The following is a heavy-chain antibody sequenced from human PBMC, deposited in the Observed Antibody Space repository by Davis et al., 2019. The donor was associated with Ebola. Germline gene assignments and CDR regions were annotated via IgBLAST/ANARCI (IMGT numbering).Heavy chain of an antibody. CDR2: IYYSGST. J-gene: IGHJ6*02. V-gene: IGHV4-31*03. CDR1: GDSISSGGYY. Sequence: SETLSLTCTVSGDSISSGGYYWSWIRQHPGKGLEWIGYIYYSGSTYYNPSLKSRVTISVDTSKNQFSLKLSSVTAADTAVYYCARNYYYGMDVWGQGTTVTVSS. CDR3: ARNYYYGMDV.